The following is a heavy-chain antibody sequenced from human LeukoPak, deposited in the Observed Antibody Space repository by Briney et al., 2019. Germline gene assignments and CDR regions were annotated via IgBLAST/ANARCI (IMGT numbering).Heavy chain of an antibody. J-gene: IGHJ5*02. D-gene: IGHD6-19*01. CDR2: IIPIFGTA. V-gene: IGHV1-69*13. CDR1: GGTFSSYA. Sequence: ASVKVSCKASGGTFSSYAISWVRQAPGQGLEWMGGIIPIFGTANYAQKFQGRVTITADESTSTAYMELSSLRSEDTAVYYCARDDPYSSGWNWFDPWGQGTLVAVSS. CDR3: ARDDPYSSGWNWFDP.